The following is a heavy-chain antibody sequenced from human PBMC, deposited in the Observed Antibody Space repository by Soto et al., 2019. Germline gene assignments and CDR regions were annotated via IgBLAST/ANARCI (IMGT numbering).Heavy chain of an antibody. CDR1: GFTFRMYG. V-gene: IGHV3-74*01. Sequence: GGSLRLSCAASGFTFRMYGIHWVRQVPGKGPEWVSRINDDGISTNYADSVKGRFTISRDNAKNTLYLQMNALRVEETGVYYCTRGPRPTSTGKGAVWGKRTLVTLS. J-gene: IGHJ4*02. CDR2: INDDGIST. CDR3: TRGPRPTSTGKGAV. D-gene: IGHD1-1*01.